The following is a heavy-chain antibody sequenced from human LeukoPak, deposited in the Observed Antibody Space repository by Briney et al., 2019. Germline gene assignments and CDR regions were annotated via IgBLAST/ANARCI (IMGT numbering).Heavy chain of an antibody. CDR2: ISGSGGST. CDR1: GFTFSSYA. J-gene: IGHJ4*02. D-gene: IGHD6-13*01. V-gene: IGHV3-23*01. Sequence: GGSLRLSCAASGFTFSSYAMSWVRQAPGKGLEWVSAISGSGGSTYYADSVKGRFTISRDNSKNTLYLQMNSLKTEDTAVYYCTRRSSAAGRQYFDYWGQGTLVTVSS. CDR3: TRRSSAAGRQYFDY.